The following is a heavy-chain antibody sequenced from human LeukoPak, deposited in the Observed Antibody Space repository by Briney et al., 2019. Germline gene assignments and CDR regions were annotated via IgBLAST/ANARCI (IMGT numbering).Heavy chain of an antibody. CDR2: IYYSGST. V-gene: IGHV4-59*01. CDR1: GGSISSYY. D-gene: IGHD2-2*01. Sequence: SETLSLTCTVSGGSISSYYWSWIRQPPGKGLEWIGYIYYSGSTNYNPSLKSRVTISVDTSKNQFSLKLSSVTAADTAVYYCARVVVVVPAAMVRPYYYMDVWGKGTTVTASS. CDR3: ARVVVVVPAAMVRPYYYMDV. J-gene: IGHJ6*03.